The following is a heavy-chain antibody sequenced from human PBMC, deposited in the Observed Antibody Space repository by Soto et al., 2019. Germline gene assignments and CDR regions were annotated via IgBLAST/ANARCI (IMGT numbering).Heavy chain of an antibody. J-gene: IGHJ4*02. CDR2: ISYDGNNK. V-gene: IGHV3-30*03. Sequence: QVQLVESGGGVVQPGRSLRLSCAASGFTFSSYGMHWVRQAPGKGLEWVAVISYDGNNKYYADSVKGRFTISRDNSKNTLYLPMNSLRAEDTAVYYCAGGYYFGDYWGQGTLVTVSS. CDR3: AGGYYFGDY. CDR1: GFTFSSYG. D-gene: IGHD3-22*01.